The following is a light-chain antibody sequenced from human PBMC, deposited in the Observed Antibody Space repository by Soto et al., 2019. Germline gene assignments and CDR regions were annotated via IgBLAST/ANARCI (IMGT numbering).Light chain of an antibody. V-gene: IGKV3-15*01. CDR2: AAS. CDR3: QQYYDWPIT. Sequence: EIVMTQSPATLSVSPGERATLSCRASQSVSSNLAWYQQKPGQAPRLLIYAASIRAAGIQARFSGSGSGTDFTLTISSLQSEDFAIYYCQQYYDWPITFGQGTRLEIK. J-gene: IGKJ5*01. CDR1: QSVSSN.